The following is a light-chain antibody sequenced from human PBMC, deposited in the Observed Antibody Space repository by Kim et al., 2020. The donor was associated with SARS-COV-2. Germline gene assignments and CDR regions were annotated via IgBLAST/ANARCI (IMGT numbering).Light chain of an antibody. CDR1: QSIGTD. Sequence: LSPGQRATLSCRASQSIGTDLAWYQQRPDQTPRLFIYDASNRAPGIPVRISGSGSGTDFTLTFSSLEPEDSAVYYCQQRNMWPRTFGQGTKVDIK. V-gene: IGKV3-11*01. J-gene: IGKJ1*01. CDR3: QQRNMWPRT. CDR2: DAS.